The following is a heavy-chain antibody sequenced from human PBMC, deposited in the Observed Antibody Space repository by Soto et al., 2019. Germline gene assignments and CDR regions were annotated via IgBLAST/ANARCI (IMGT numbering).Heavy chain of an antibody. CDR2: ITGSGGST. J-gene: IGHJ6*03. CDR3: AKLSGYDYYYYIDV. D-gene: IGHD1-26*01. V-gene: IGHV3-23*01. Sequence: GGSLRLSCAASGFTFSAFAMNWVRQAPGKGLEWVSAITGSGGSTYYVDSVKGRFTISRDNSKNTLHLQMNSLRAEDSAVYYCAKLSGYDYYYYIDVWGKGITVTVSS. CDR1: GFTFSAFA.